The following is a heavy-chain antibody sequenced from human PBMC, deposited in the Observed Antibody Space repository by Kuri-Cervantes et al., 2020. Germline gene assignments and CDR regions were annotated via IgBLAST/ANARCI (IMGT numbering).Heavy chain of an antibody. CDR3: ARDQKFAYYYDSSGYYGGWFDP. D-gene: IGHD3-22*01. CDR1: GFTFSSYW. Sequence: GESLKISCAASGFTFSSYWMSWVRQAPGKGLEWVANIKQDGSEKYYADSVKGRFTISRDNSKNTLYLQMNSLRAEDTAVYYCARDQKFAYYYDSSGYYGGWFDPWGQGTLVTVSS. CDR2: IKQDGSEK. J-gene: IGHJ5*02. V-gene: IGHV3-7*01.